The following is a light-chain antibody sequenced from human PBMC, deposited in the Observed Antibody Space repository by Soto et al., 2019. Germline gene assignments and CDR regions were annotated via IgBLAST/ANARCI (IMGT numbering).Light chain of an antibody. Sequence: DITMTQSPSTLSASVGDRVTITCRASESIDDWLAWYQQKPGKAPKLLIYTASSLQSGVPSRFSGSGSGTEFTLSISGLQPDGFATYYCQQYHRYITFGPGTRLEIK. CDR3: QQYHRYIT. J-gene: IGKJ5*01. CDR2: TAS. V-gene: IGKV1-5*03. CDR1: ESIDDW.